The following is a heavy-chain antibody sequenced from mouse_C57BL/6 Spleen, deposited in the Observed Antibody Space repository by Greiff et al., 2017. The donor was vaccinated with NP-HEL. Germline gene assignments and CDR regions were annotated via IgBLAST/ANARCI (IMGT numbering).Heavy chain of an antibody. CDR2: ISDGGGYT. Sequence: EVNLVESGGGLVKPGGSLKLSCAASGFTFSSYAMSWFRQTPDKRLGWVATISDGGGYTSYPDNVKGRFNISRDNAKNNLYLQMSELKSEDTAMYYCARDQSLGSSYAMDYWGQGTSVTVSS. CDR1: GFTFSSYA. V-gene: IGHV5-4*01. J-gene: IGHJ4*01. CDR3: ARDQSLGSSYAMDY. D-gene: IGHD1-1*01.